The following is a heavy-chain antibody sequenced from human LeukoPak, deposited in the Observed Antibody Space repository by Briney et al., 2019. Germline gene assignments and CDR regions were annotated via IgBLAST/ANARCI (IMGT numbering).Heavy chain of an antibody. Sequence: SETLSLTCTVSGGSISSGSYYWGWIRQPPGKGLEWIGSIYYSGSTYYNPSLKSRVTISVGTSKNQFSLKLSSVTAADTAVYYCARHLGTRVVRGVIIMSPDWFDPWGQGTLVTVSS. J-gene: IGHJ5*02. V-gene: IGHV4-39*01. CDR2: IYYSGST. D-gene: IGHD3-10*01. CDR1: GGSISSGSYY. CDR3: ARHLGTRVVRGVIIMSPDWFDP.